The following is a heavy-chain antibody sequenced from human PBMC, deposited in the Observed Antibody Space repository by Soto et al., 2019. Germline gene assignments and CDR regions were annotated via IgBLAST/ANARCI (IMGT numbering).Heavy chain of an antibody. CDR3: ARGAYYGSGSLSTRTYYYYGMDV. CDR1: GGSFSGYY. V-gene: IGHV4-34*01. J-gene: IGHJ6*02. CDR2: INHSGST. D-gene: IGHD3-10*01. Sequence: SSETLSLTCAVYGGSFSGYYWSWIRHPPGKGLEWIGEINHSGSTNYNPSLKSRVTISVDTSKNQFSLKLSSVTAADTAVYYCARGAYYGSGSLSTRTYYYYGMDVWGQGTTVTVSS.